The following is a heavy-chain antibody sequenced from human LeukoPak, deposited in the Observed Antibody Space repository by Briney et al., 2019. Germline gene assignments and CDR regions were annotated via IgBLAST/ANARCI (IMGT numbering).Heavy chain of an antibody. Sequence: SGASLKISCKGSGYHFTNYWIAWMRQMPGKGLEWMGAIYPGDSDTKYNSSLQGQVTISADKSINIAYLQRNSLRASDTAIYYCARQDSSRGYRGYYDWGQGTLVTVSS. D-gene: IGHD3-22*01. CDR2: IYPGDSDT. V-gene: IGHV5-51*01. CDR3: ARQDSSRGYRGYYD. J-gene: IGHJ1*01. CDR1: GYHFTNYW.